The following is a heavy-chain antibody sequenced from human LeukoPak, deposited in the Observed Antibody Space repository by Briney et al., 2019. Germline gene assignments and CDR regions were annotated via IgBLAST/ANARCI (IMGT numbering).Heavy chain of an antibody. CDR2: IRHDGSDK. V-gene: IGHV3-7*03. CDR3: ARRITIAAAGWGYGMDV. Sequence: PGGSLRLSCVTSGFTFSNHTMHWVRQGPGKGLEWVANIRHDGSDKKYVDSVKGRFTISRDNAENSLFLQMNSLRAEDTAVYYCARRITIAAAGWGYGMDVWGQGTTVTVSS. D-gene: IGHD6-13*01. J-gene: IGHJ6*02. CDR1: GFTFSNHT.